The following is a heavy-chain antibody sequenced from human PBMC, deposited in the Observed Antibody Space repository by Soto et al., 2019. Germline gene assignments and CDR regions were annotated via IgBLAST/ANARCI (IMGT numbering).Heavy chain of an antibody. CDR2: IYRSGAT. J-gene: IGHJ6*02. D-gene: IGHD3-10*01. CDR3: ARDSGMIRGSYGVDV. V-gene: IGHV3-53*01. CDR1: GFTFTSNY. Sequence: GSLRLSCAASGFTFTSNYLTWVRQAPGKGLEWVSVIYRSGATYYPDSVRGRFTASRDYSHNTLYLQMDSLRVEDTAVYYCARDSGMIRGSYGVDVWGPGTTVTVSS.